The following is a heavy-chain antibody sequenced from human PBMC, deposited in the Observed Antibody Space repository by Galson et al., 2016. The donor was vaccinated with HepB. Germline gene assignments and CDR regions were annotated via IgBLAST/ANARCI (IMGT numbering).Heavy chain of an antibody. CDR1: DYSFTTYD. CDR3: ARSIDIVVVVAVTPFPYYGMDV. CDR2: ISAFNGNT. V-gene: IGHV1-18*01. J-gene: IGHJ6*02. Sequence: SVKVSCKASDYSFTTYDISWVRQAPGQGLEWMGWISAFNGNTDFPQKFQGRFTLATDTSTSTAYMELRSLRSDDTAVYYCARSIDIVVVVAVTPFPYYGMDVWGQGTTVTVSS. D-gene: IGHD2-15*01.